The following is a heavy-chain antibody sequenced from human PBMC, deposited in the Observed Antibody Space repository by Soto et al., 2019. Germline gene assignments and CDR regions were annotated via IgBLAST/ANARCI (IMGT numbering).Heavy chain of an antibody. CDR2: IWYDGSNK. V-gene: IGHV3-33*01. CDR1: GFTFSSYG. Sequence: GGSLGLSCAASGFTFSSYGMHWVRQAPGKGLEWVAVIWYDGSNKYYADSVKGRFTISRDNSKNTLYLQMNSLRAEDTAIYYCARALGGFDDSWGQGTLVTVSS. J-gene: IGHJ5*01. CDR3: ARALGGFDDS. D-gene: IGHD5-12*01.